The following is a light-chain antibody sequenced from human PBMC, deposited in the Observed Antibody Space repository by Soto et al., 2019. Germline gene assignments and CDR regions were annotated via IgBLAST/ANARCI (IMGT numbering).Light chain of an antibody. CDR2: EAS. J-gene: IGKJ1*01. Sequence: DIQMTQSPSTLSAYIGDRVTITCRASEGIGEWLAWYQLKPGKAPHLLIYEASYLQSGVPSRFRGGGSGTEFTLTITSLQPEDFATYYCQQFSDYYPTFGQGTKVEIK. CDR3: QQFSDYYPT. CDR1: EGIGEW. V-gene: IGKV1-5*01.